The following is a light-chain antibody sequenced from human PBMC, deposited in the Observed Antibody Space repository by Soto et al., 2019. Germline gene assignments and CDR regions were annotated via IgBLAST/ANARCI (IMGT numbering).Light chain of an antibody. CDR1: SSNIGAGYD. Sequence: QAVVTQPPSVSGAPGQRVTISCTGSSSNIGAGYDVHWYQQLPGTAPKLLIYSNNNRPSGVPDRFSGSKSGTSASLAITGLQAEDEADYYCQSYDSSLSRYVFGTGTQLTVL. CDR2: SNN. CDR3: QSYDSSLSRYV. J-gene: IGLJ1*01. V-gene: IGLV1-40*01.